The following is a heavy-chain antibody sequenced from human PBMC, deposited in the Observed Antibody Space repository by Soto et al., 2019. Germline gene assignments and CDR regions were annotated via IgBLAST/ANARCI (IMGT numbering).Heavy chain of an antibody. CDR2: ISAYNGNT. V-gene: IGHV1-18*01. J-gene: IGHJ4*02. CDR3: ARALTSDSSGRRVRWFDY. Sequence: ASVKVSCKASGYTFTSYGISWVRQAPGQGLEWMGWISAYNGNTNYAQKLQGRVTVTTDTSTSTAYMELRSLRSDDTAVYYCARALTSDSSGRRVRWFDYWGQGTLVTVSS. D-gene: IGHD3-22*01. CDR1: GYTFTSYG.